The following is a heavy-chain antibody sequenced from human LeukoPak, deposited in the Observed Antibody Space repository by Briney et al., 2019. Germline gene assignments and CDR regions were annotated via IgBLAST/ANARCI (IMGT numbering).Heavy chain of an antibody. D-gene: IGHD6-13*01. J-gene: IGHJ4*02. CDR3: ARPWYSTSWDRAHFDY. Sequence: GESLKISCKGSGYSFTSYWIGWVRQMPGKGLEWMGIIYPGDSDTRYSPSFQGQVTISADKSISTAYLQWSSLKASDTAIYYCARPWYSTSWDRAHFDYWGQGALVTVSS. V-gene: IGHV5-51*01. CDR2: IYPGDSDT. CDR1: GYSFTSYW.